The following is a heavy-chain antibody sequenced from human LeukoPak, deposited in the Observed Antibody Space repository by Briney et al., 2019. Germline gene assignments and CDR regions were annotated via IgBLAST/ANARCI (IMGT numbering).Heavy chain of an antibody. J-gene: IGHJ4*02. CDR2: VYYSGGT. CDR1: GGSISSYH. D-gene: IGHD5-18*01. V-gene: IGHV4-59*01. CDR3: ARVGTPMVTVDY. Sequence: SETLSLTCTVSGGSISSYHWSWIRQPPGKGLEWIGCVYYSGGTNYNPSLKSRVTISVDMSKNQFSLKLSSVTAADTAVYYCARVGTPMVTVDYWGQGTLVTVSS.